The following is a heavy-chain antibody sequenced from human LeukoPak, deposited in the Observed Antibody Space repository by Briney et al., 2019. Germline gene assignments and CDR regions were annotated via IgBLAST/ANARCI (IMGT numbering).Heavy chain of an antibody. Sequence: PSETLSLTCTVSGGSISSYYWSWIRQPPGKGLEWIGYIYYSGSTNYNPSLKSRVTISVDTSKNQFSLRLSSVTAADTAVYYCARGSGGSWWNWFDPWGQGTLVTVSS. V-gene: IGHV4-59*01. J-gene: IGHJ5*02. D-gene: IGHD2-15*01. CDR2: IYYSGST. CDR1: GGSISSYY. CDR3: ARGSGGSWWNWFDP.